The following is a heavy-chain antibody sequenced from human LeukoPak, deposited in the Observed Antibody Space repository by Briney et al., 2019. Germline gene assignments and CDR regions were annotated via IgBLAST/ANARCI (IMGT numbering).Heavy chain of an antibody. Sequence: SETLSHTCAVSGYSISTGQYWDSIRPPPGKGLEWSERIYHSGITYYNPPLKSRLTISGDTSKNQISLKLTSVTAADTAVYYCARPVGYCSSASGYIRWNVFDIGGQGTMVTVSS. CDR2: IYHSGIT. V-gene: IGHV4-38-2*01. D-gene: IGHD2-2*02. CDR3: ARPVGYCSSASGYIRWNVFDI. J-gene: IGHJ3*02. CDR1: GYSISTGQY.